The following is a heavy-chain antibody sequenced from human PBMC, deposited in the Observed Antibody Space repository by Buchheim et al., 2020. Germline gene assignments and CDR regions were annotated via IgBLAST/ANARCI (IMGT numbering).Heavy chain of an antibody. CDR1: GFTFSSYG. CDR3: ARDAHEWQWLVPYWFDP. CDR2: ISYDGSNK. Sequence: QVQLVESGGGVVQPGRSLRLSCAASGFTFSSYGMHWVRQAPGKGLEWVAVISYDGSNKYYADSVKGRFTISRDNAKNSLYLQMNSLRAEDTAVYYCARDAHEWQWLVPYWFDPWGQGTL. D-gene: IGHD6-19*01. J-gene: IGHJ5*02. V-gene: IGHV3-30*03.